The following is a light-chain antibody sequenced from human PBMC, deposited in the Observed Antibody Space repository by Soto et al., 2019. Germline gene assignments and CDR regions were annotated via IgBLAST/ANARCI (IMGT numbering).Light chain of an antibody. CDR2: EVS. J-gene: IGKJ1*01. Sequence: VVMTQSPLSLPVTLGQPASISCRSSQSLIHSDGNTYLSWFQQMPGQSPRRLIYEVSDRDSGVTDRFGGSASGTDFTLKISRVEAEDFGFHYCMQGTHWPCTFGQGTDVEIK. CDR1: QSLIHSDGNTY. CDR3: MQGTHWPCT. V-gene: IGKV2-30*02.